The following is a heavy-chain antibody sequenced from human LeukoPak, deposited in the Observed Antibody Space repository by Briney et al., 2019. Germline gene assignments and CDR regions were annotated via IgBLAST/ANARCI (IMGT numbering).Heavy chain of an antibody. V-gene: IGHV3-9*01. Sequence: SLRLSCAASGFTFDDYAMHWVRQAPGKGLEWVSGISWNSGSIGYADSVKGRFTISRDNAKNSLYLQMNSLRAEDTALYYCAKDNYGGNSVMGAFDIWGQGTMVTVSS. CDR1: GFTFDDYA. J-gene: IGHJ3*02. D-gene: IGHD4-23*01. CDR3: AKDNYGGNSVMGAFDI. CDR2: ISWNSGSI.